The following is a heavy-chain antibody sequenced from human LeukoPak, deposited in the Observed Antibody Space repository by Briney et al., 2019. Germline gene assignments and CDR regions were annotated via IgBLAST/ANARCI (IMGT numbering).Heavy chain of an antibody. J-gene: IGHJ4*02. CDR2: IYHSGST. D-gene: IGHD6-19*01. CDR3: ARPISSGRAFDFDY. V-gene: IGHV4-59*08. CDR1: GGSISNYY. Sequence: SETLSLTCTVSGGSISNYYWSWIRQPPGKGLEYIGFIYHSGSTNYNPSLKSRVTMSVDKSKNQCSLRLTSVTAADTAVYYCARPISSGRAFDFDYWGQGTLVTVSS.